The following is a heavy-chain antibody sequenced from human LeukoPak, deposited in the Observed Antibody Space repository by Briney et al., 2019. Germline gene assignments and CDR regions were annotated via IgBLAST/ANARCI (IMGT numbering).Heavy chain of an antibody. CDR3: ARGPNVLLWFGEPIGFDY. CDR2: ISHSGST. Sequence: SETLSLTCTVFGGSISSSSYFWGWIRQPAGKGLEWIGSISHSGSTYYDPSLKSRITISVDKSKNQFSLKLSSVTAADTAVYYCARGPNVLLWFGEPIGFDYWGQGTLVTVSS. J-gene: IGHJ4*02. D-gene: IGHD3-10*01. V-gene: IGHV4-39*07. CDR1: GGSISSSSYF.